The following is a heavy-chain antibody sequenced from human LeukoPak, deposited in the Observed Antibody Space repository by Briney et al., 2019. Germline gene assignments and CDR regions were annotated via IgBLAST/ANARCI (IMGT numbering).Heavy chain of an antibody. D-gene: IGHD1-1*01. V-gene: IGHV3-23*01. CDR2: ISGSGGST. Sequence: PGGSLRLSCTASGFTVSNNYMSWVRQAPGKGLEWVSVISGSGGSTYYADSVKGRFTISRDNSKNTLYVQMNSLRAEDTAVYYCAKGLGGTWIRHYFDYWGQGTLVTVSS. CDR1: GFTVSNNY. J-gene: IGHJ4*02. CDR3: AKGLGGTWIRHYFDY.